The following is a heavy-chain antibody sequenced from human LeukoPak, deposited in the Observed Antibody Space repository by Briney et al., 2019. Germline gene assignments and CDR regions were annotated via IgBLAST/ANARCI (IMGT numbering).Heavy chain of an antibody. CDR1: GYTFTGYY. CDR3: ARVGHGFYGDYIDY. D-gene: IGHD4-17*01. V-gene: IGHV1-2*02. Sequence: ASVKVTCKASGYTFTGYYMHRVRQAPGQGLEWMGWINPNSGGTNYAQKFQGRVTMTRDTSISTAYMELSRLRSDDTAVYYCARVGHGFYGDYIDYWGQGTLVTVSS. CDR2: INPNSGGT. J-gene: IGHJ4*02.